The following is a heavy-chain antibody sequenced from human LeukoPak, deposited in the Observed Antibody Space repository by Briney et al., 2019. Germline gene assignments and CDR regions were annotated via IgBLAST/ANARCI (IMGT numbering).Heavy chain of an antibody. CDR3: AGDWSGSHLGVRPKHAFDI. V-gene: IGHV3-7*01. D-gene: IGHD1-26*01. CDR2: IKQDGSEK. CDR1: GFMFSSYW. Sequence: GGSLRLSCAASGFMFSSYWMSWVRQVPGKGLEWVANIKQDGSEKYFVDSVKGRFTISRDNAKNSLYLQMNSLRAEDTAVYYCAGDWSGSHLGVRPKHAFDIWGQGTMVTVSS. J-gene: IGHJ3*02.